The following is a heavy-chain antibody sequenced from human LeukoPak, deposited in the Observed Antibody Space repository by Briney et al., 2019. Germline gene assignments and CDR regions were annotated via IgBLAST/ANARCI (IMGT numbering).Heavy chain of an antibody. V-gene: IGHV4-39*01. CDR3: YPVSHYYMDV. CDR1: GGSISSSSYY. CDR2: IYYSGST. Sequence: PPETLSLTCTVSGGSISSSSYYWGWIRQPPVKGLEWIGSIYYSGSTYYNPSLKSRVTISVDTSKNQFSLKLSSVTAADTAVYYCYPVSHYYMDVWGKGTTVTISS. J-gene: IGHJ6*03.